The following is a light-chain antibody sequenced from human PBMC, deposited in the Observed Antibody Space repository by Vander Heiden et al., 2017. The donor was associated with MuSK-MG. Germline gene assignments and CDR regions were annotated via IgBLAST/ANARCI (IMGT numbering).Light chain of an antibody. Sequence: EIVLTQSPGTLSLSPGERATLSCRASQSVSSSYLAWYQQKPGQAPRLLIYGASSRATGTPDRFSGSGSGTDFTLTISRLEPEDFAVYYCQQYGSSPGWTFGQGTKVEIK. V-gene: IGKV3-20*01. J-gene: IGKJ1*01. CDR1: QSVSSSY. CDR3: QQYGSSPGWT. CDR2: GAS.